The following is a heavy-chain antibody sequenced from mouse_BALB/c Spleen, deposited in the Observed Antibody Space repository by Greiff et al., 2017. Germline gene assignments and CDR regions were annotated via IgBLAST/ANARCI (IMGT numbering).Heavy chain of an antibody. CDR3: ARDRGPNGRLMDY. D-gene: IGHD3-1*01. J-gene: IGHJ4*01. V-gene: IGHV5-9-4*01. CDR2: ISSGGSYT. Sequence: DVMLVESGGGLVQPGGSLKLSCAASGFTFSSYAMSWVRQSPEKRLEWVAEISSGGSYTYYPDTVTGRFTISRDNAKNTLYLEMSSLRSEDTAMYYCARDRGPNGRLMDYWGQGTSVTVSS. CDR1: GFTFSSYA.